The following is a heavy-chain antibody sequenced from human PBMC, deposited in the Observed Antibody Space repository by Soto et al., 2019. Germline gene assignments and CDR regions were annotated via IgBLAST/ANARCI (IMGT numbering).Heavy chain of an antibody. CDR1: GGTFSSDA. CDR3: ARGGNRDGYSDAFDI. J-gene: IGHJ3*02. CDR2: IIPMFSLV. Sequence: GASVKVSCKASGGTFSSDAISWMRQAPGQGLEWMGGIIPMFSLVNYAQKFQGRATVTADESKSSAYMELSSLRSDGSAVYYCARGGNRDGYSDAFDIWGQGTMVTVSS. V-gene: IGHV1-69*13. D-gene: IGHD5-18*01.